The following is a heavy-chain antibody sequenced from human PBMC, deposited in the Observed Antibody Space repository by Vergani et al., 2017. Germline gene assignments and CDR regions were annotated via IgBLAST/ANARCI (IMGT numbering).Heavy chain of an antibody. Sequence: EVQLVESGGGLVKPGGSLTLSCAASGFMFNTYNLNWVRQVPGKGLEWVSTISTRSSYTHYADSVRGRFTISRDDAQNSLYLQMNSLRAEDAAVYYCATSGTIHIVVAASDNEAFDMWGQGTVVTVSS. D-gene: IGHD2-15*01. J-gene: IGHJ3*02. V-gene: IGHV3-21*01. CDR1: GFMFNTYN. CDR3: ATSGTIHIVVAASDNEAFDM. CDR2: ISTRSSYT.